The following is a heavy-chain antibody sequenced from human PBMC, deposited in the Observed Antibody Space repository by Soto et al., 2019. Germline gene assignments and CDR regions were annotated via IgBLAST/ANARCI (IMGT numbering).Heavy chain of an antibody. CDR1: GFTFRSYA. V-gene: IGHV3-30*03. CDR2: ISIRGGDE. Sequence: GGSLRLSSAASGFTFRSYAMHWARQAPGKGLEWVTVISIRGGDEYYAESVRGRFTISRDESKNTLYLQMDSLRVEDTAVYYCARGTIVARQHLDYWGQGTLVTV. J-gene: IGHJ4*02. D-gene: IGHD6-6*01. CDR3: ARGTIVARQHLDY.